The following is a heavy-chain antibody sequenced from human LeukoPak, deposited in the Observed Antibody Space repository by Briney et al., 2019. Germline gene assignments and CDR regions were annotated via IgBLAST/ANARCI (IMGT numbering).Heavy chain of an antibody. Sequence: ASVKLSCKISGHTLTGLYTHWVRHPPGQGREWMGWINPNSSGTRYAQKFQGRVTMTRDTSISTTYMELSRLSSDDTDVFYCARVSVGGFRVPERYFDYWGQGTLVTVSS. CDR1: GHTLTGLY. D-gene: IGHD3-10*01. CDR3: ARVSVGGFRVPERYFDY. CDR2: INPNSSGT. V-gene: IGHV1-2*02. J-gene: IGHJ4*02.